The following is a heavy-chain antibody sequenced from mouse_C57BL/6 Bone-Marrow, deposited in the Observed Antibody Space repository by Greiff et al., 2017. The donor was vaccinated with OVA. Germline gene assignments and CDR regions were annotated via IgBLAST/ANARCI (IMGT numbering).Heavy chain of an antibody. CDR3: ARRLRQWYFDV. Sequence: VKLMESGAELARPGASVKMSCKASGYTFTSYTMHWVKQRPGQGLEWIGYINPSSGYTKYNQKFKDKATLTADKSSSTAYMQLSSLTSEDSAVYYCARRLRQWYFDVWGTGTTVTVSS. V-gene: IGHV1-4*01. J-gene: IGHJ1*03. CDR1: GYTFTSYT. CDR2: INPSSGYT. D-gene: IGHD1-2*01.